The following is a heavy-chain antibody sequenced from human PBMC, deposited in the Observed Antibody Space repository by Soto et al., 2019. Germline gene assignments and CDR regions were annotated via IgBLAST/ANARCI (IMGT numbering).Heavy chain of an antibody. CDR3: TRANWYSEY. J-gene: IGHJ4*02. Sequence: QVQLQESGPGLVKPSETLSLTCSVSGGSISNHYWSWIRQPPGKGLEWIGYIYYNGNTNYNPSLKGRVTMSVDTSRNQISLKLTTVTAADTAGYYCTRANWYSEYWGQGTLVTISS. CDR1: GGSISNHY. D-gene: IGHD7-27*01. CDR2: IYYNGNT. V-gene: IGHV4-59*11.